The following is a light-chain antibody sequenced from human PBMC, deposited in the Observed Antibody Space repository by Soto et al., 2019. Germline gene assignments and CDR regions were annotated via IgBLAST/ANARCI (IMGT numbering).Light chain of an antibody. V-gene: IGKV1-27*01. J-gene: IGKJ3*01. CDR3: QKYSSVPV. Sequence: DIQMTQSPTSLSASVGDRVTITCRASQGIRNFVAWYQQKPGKAPKLLIYAASTLQSGVPSRFSGSGSGTAFTLTIHSLQPEDVATYSCQKYSSVPVFGPGTKVEIK. CDR1: QGIRNF. CDR2: AAS.